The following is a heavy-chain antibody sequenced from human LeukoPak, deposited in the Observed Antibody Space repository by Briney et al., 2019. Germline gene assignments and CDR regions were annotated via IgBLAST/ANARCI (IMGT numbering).Heavy chain of an antibody. CDR2: ITGSGDST. Sequence: PGGSLRLSCAASGFTVTDYALSWVRQAPGKGLEWVSTITGSGDSTYYADSVKGWFTISRDNSRNTLYLQMNSLRAEDTAIYYCAKEGGDWKDVCWGQGTLVTVSS. CDR3: AKEGGDWKDVC. J-gene: IGHJ4*02. CDR1: GFTVTDYA. V-gene: IGHV3-23*01. D-gene: IGHD1-1*01.